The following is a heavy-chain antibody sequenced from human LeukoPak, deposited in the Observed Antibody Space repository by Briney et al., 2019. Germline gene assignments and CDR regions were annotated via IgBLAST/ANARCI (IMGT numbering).Heavy chain of an antibody. CDR3: ARGGQWGPWYYFDY. D-gene: IGHD6-19*01. CDR1: GGSISSYY. Sequence: PSETLSLTCTVSGGSISSYYWSWIRQPPGKGLEWIGYIYYIGSTNYNPSLKSRVTISVDTSKTQFSLKLSSVTAADTAVYYCARGGQWGPWYYFDYWGQGTLVTVSS. J-gene: IGHJ4*02. CDR2: IYYIGST. V-gene: IGHV4-59*01.